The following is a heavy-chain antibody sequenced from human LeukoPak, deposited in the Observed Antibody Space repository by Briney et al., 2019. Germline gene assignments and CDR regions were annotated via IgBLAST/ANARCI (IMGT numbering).Heavy chain of an antibody. D-gene: IGHD4-17*01. CDR1: GFTFSSYG. Sequence: GGSLRLSCAASGFTFSSYGMHWVRQAPGKGLEWVAVISYDGSNKYYADSVKGRFTISRDNSKNTLYLQMNSLRAEDTAVYYCAKDGPDYGDYVWGSYYFDYWGQGTLVTVSS. CDR2: ISYDGSNK. CDR3: AKDGPDYGDYVWGSYYFDY. V-gene: IGHV3-30*18. J-gene: IGHJ4*02.